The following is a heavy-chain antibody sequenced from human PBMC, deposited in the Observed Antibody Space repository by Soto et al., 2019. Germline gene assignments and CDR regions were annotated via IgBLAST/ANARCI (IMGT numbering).Heavy chain of an antibody. CDR3: ARVVSAAGTYSGTGYFQH. V-gene: IGHV1-3*05. CDR2: INAGNGNT. Sequence: QVQLVQSGAEEKKPGASVKVSCKASGYTFTSYAMHWVRQAPGQRLEWMGWINAGNGNTKYSQKFQGRVTITRDTSASTAYMELSSLRSEDTDVYYCARVVSAAGTYSGTGYFQHWGQCTLVTVSS. CDR1: GYTFTSYA. J-gene: IGHJ1*01. D-gene: IGHD6-13*01.